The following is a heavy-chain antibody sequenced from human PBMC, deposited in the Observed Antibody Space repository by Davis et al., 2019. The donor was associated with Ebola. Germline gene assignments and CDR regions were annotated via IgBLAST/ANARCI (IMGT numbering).Heavy chain of an antibody. J-gene: IGHJ6*02. CDR1: GDTFDKYA. CDR2: IIPVIRVP. Sequence: SVKVSCKAPGDTFDKYAINWVRQAPGQGLEWMGNIIPVIRVPNYAHKFQGRVTITADKPSNTVYMELTSLRSEDTAIYYCARRQCSSTSCYTAYGMDVWGQGTTVTVSS. CDR3: ARRQCSSTSCYTAYGMDV. D-gene: IGHD2-2*02. V-gene: IGHV1-69*04.